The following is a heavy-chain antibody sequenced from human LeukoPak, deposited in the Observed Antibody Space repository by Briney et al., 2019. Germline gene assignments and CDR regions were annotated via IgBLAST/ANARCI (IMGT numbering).Heavy chain of an antibody. CDR2: ISAYNGNT. J-gene: IGHJ4*02. CDR1: GYIFTDYY. CDR3: ARDNDFWSGLDY. V-gene: IGHV1-18*04. D-gene: IGHD3-3*01. Sequence: GASVKVSCKASGYIFTDYYIHWVRQAPGQGLEWMGWISAYNGNTNYAQKLQGRVTMTTDTSTSTAYMELRSLRSDDTAVYYCARDNDFWSGLDYWGQGTLVTVSP.